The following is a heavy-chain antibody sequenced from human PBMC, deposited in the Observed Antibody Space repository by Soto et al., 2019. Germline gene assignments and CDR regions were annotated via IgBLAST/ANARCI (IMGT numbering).Heavy chain of an antibody. Sequence: LRLSCAASGFTFDDYAMHWVRQVPGKGLEWVSGINWNSGSIGYADSVKGRFAISRDNAKNSLHLQMNSLRAEDTSFYYCVKDESINWYSGHFRHWGQGTLVTVSS. CDR2: INWNSGSI. D-gene: IGHD6-13*01. V-gene: IGHV3-9*01. CDR3: VKDESINWYSGHFRH. J-gene: IGHJ1*01. CDR1: GFTFDDYA.